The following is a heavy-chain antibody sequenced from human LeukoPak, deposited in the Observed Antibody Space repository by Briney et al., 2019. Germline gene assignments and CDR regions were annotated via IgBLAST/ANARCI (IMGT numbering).Heavy chain of an antibody. J-gene: IGHJ3*02. CDR3: ARIRLYCSGGSCEGDAFDI. CDR2: IDWDDDK. D-gene: IGHD2-15*01. Sequence: SGPTLVKPTQTLTLTCTFSGFSLSTSGMCVSWIRQPPGKALEWLARIDWDDDKYYSTSLKTRLTISKDTSKNQVVLTMTNMDPVDTATYYCARIRLYCSGGSCEGDAFDIWGQGTMVTVSS. CDR1: GFSLSTSGMC. V-gene: IGHV2-70*11.